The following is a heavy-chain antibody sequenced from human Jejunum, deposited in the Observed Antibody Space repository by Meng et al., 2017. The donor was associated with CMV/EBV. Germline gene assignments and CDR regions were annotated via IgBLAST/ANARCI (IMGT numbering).Heavy chain of an antibody. Sequence: CKASGYPFSNYGFTWVRRAPGQGLEWMGYISPYNDNATYAQKFQGRVTMTRDTSTSTAYMELRSLRADDTAVYYCARVFGVAYFDSWGQGTLVTVSS. CDR1: GYPFSNYG. V-gene: IGHV1-18*01. CDR2: ISPYNDNA. D-gene: IGHD3-3*01. CDR3: ARVFGVAYFDS. J-gene: IGHJ4*02.